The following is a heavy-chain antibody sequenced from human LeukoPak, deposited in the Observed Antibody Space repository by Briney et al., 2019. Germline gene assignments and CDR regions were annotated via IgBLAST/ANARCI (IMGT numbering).Heavy chain of an antibody. CDR3: ARDKGFGGSSFDY. Sequence: GGSLRLSCVVSGFMFNNYWMSWVRQAPGKGLEWVATMRQDGSDKYFLDSVRGRFTISRDNAENSLYLQMNSLRAEDTAVYYCARDKGFGGSSFDYWGQGTLVTVSS. V-gene: IGHV3-7*01. CDR2: MRQDGSDK. CDR1: GFMFNNYW. J-gene: IGHJ4*02. D-gene: IGHD3-10*01.